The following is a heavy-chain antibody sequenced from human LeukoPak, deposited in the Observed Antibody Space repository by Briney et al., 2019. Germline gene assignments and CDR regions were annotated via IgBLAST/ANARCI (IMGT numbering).Heavy chain of an antibody. Sequence: GGSLRLSCAASGFTFSSYSMNWVRQAPGKGLEGVSSISSSSSYIYYADSVKGRFTISRDNAKNSLYLQMNSLRAEDTAVYYCASIGQLWRPKNFDYWGQGTLVTVSS. CDR3: ASIGQLWRPKNFDY. J-gene: IGHJ4*02. V-gene: IGHV3-21*01. CDR2: ISSSSSYI. CDR1: GFTFSSYS. D-gene: IGHD5-18*01.